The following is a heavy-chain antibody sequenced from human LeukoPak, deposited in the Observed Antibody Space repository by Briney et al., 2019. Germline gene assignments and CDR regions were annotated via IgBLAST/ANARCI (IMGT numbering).Heavy chain of an antibody. Sequence: PGGSLRLSCVGSGFTYTDYWMLWFRQAPGKGPVWVSRINPDGTIIDYADSVKGRFSISRDNAKNLLYLQMNGLRADDTAVYYCAKDLSWNTADRWGQGILVTVSS. CDR3: AKDLSWNTADR. V-gene: IGHV3-74*01. CDR2: INPDGTII. D-gene: IGHD5-18*01. J-gene: IGHJ5*02. CDR1: GFTYTDYW.